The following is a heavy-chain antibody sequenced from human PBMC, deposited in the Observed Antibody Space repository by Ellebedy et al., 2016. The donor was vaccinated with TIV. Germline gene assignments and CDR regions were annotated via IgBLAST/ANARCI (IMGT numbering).Heavy chain of an antibody. V-gene: IGHV3-66*04. D-gene: IGHD3-22*01. CDR1: GFTVGSNY. Sequence: ETLSLTCAASGFTVGSNYMSRVRQAPGKGLEWVSVIYSGGTTYYADSVRGRFTISRDSSKNTLYLQMNSLRAEDTAVYYCARPSVSTGYYQFDFWGQGALVTVSS. CDR3: ARPSVSTGYYQFDF. J-gene: IGHJ4*02. CDR2: IYSGGTT.